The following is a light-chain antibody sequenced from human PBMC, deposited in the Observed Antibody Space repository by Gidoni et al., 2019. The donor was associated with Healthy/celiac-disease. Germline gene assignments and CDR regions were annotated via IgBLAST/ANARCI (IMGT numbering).Light chain of an antibody. Sequence: EIVMTQPTATLSGSPGERATISCRASQSVSSNLAWYQQKPGQAPRLLIYGASTRATGIPARFSGSGSGTEFTLTISSLQSEDFAVYYCQQYNNWPPGTFXPXTKVDIK. CDR3: QQYNNWPPGT. J-gene: IGKJ3*01. CDR2: GAS. CDR1: QSVSSN. V-gene: IGKV3-15*01.